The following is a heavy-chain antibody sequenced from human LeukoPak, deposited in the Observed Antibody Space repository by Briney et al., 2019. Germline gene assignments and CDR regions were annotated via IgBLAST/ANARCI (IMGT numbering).Heavy chain of an antibody. CDR1: GFTFSNYA. J-gene: IGHJ4*02. Sequence: GGSLRLSCAASGFTFSNYAMNWVRQAPGKGLEWVSSFGTRSSSIYYAHSVTGRIIVSRDNAKNSLFLQMNSLRAEDTAVYYCARENDQGFDYWGQGTLVTVSS. V-gene: IGHV3-21*01. CDR3: ARENDQGFDY. CDR2: FGTRSSSI. D-gene: IGHD3-16*01.